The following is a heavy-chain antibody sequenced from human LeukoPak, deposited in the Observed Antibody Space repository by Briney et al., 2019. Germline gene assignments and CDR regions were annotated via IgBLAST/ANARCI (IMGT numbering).Heavy chain of an antibody. D-gene: IGHD6-25*01. CDR3: AKDLGYSSGH. CDR1: GFTFSSFA. Sequence: GGSLRLSCAASGFTFSSFAMSWVRQAPGKGLEWVSTISPSGSSTNDADSVKGRLTISRDNSKNTLYLQMNSLRAEDTALYYCAKDLGYSSGHWGQGTLVTVSS. CDR2: ISPSGSST. J-gene: IGHJ4*02. V-gene: IGHV3-23*01.